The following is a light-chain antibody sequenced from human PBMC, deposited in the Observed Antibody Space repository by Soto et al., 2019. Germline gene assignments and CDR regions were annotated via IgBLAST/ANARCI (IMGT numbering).Light chain of an antibody. V-gene: IGLV2-23*01. Sequence: QSALTQPASLSGSPGQSITLSCTGTGDNIGSYDIVSWYQHLPGEAPKLIIYEGTERPSGISNRFSGSKAGYTASLSISGLQADDAADYFCCSYADRSTWVFGGGTKLTVL. J-gene: IGLJ3*02. CDR2: EGT. CDR3: CSYADRSTWV. CDR1: GDNIGSYDI.